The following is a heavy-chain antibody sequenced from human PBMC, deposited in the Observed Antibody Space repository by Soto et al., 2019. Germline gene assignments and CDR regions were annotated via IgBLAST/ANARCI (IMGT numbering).Heavy chain of an antibody. CDR2: ISYDGSNK. D-gene: IGHD6-13*01. V-gene: IGHV3-30*18. CDR3: AKVSGIAAAANYYGMDV. Sequence: PGGSLRLSCAASGFTFSSYGMHWVRQAPGKGLEWVAVISYDGSNKYYADSVKGRFTISRDNSKNTLYLQMNSLRAEDTAVYYCAKVSGIAAAANYYGMDVWGQGTTVTVSS. CDR1: GFTFSSYG. J-gene: IGHJ6*02.